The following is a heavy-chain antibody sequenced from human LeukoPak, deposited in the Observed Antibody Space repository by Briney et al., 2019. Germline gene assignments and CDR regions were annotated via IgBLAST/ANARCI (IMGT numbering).Heavy chain of an antibody. CDR1: GFTFSSYW. V-gene: IGHV3-74*01. D-gene: IGHD2-2*01. Sequence: GGSLRLXCAASGFTFSSYWMHWVRQAPGKGLVWVSRINSDGSSTSYADSVKGRFTISRDNAKNTLYLQMNSLRAEDTAVYYCAREVIVVVPAAINWFDPWGQGTLVTVSS. CDR3: AREVIVVVPAAINWFDP. CDR2: INSDGSST. J-gene: IGHJ5*02.